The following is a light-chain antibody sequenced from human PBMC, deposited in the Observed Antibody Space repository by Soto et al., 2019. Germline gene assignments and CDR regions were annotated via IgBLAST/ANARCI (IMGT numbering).Light chain of an antibody. CDR1: SSDVGGYNY. V-gene: IGLV2-14*01. J-gene: IGLJ1*01. Sequence: QSVLTQPPSASGSPGQSVTISCTGTSSDVGGYNYVSWFQQHPGKAPKLMIYEVSNRPSGVSNRFSGSKSGNTASLTISGLQAEDEADYYCSSYTSSSTLGVFGTGTKV. CDR3: SSYTSSSTLGV. CDR2: EVS.